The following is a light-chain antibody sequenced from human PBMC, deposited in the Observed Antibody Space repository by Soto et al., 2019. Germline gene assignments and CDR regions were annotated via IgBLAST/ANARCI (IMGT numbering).Light chain of an antibody. CDR2: KAS. CDR1: QSITNY. Sequence: DIQMTQFPSIISASMGDRVTITCRASQSITNYLDWYQHRPGKAPKLLIYKASTLETGVPSRFSGSGSGTEFTLTISSLQPDDFATYYCHQHSGYSPYTFGQGTRLEIK. V-gene: IGKV1-5*03. CDR3: HQHSGYSPYT. J-gene: IGKJ2*01.